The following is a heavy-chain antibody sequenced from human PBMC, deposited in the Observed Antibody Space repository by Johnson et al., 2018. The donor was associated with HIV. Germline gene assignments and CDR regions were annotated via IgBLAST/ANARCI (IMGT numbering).Heavy chain of an antibody. J-gene: IGHJ3*02. V-gene: IGHV3-66*02. CDR2: IYSGGLT. CDR1: GFTVRNNY. CDR3: ARAGVVFSTASHDAFDI. Sequence: VQLVESGGGLVQPGGSLRLSCAVSGFTVRNNYMSWVRQAPGKGLAWVSLIYSGGLTYYADSVKGRFTISRDNSKNTLYLQMNSLRAEDTAVYYCARAGVVFSTASHDAFDIWGQGTMVTVSS. D-gene: IGHD2-21*01.